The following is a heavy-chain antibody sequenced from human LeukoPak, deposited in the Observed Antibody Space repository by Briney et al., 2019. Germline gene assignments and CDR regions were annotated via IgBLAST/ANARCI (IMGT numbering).Heavy chain of an antibody. CDR2: IYYSGST. CDR3: AREKLGGFGFDY. Sequence: SQTLSLTCTVSGGSISSGAYYWSWIRQHPGKGLECIGFIYYSGSTYYNPSLKSRVTISVDTSKNQFSLKLSSVTAADTAVYYCAREKLGGFGFDYWGQGTLVTVSP. D-gene: IGHD7-27*01. V-gene: IGHV4-31*03. J-gene: IGHJ4*02. CDR1: GGSISSGAYY.